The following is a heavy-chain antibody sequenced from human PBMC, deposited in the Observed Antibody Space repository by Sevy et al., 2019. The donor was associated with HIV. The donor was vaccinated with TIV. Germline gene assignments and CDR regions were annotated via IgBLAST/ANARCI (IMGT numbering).Heavy chain of an antibody. CDR2: IKQDGSEK. Sequence: GGSLRLSCAASGFTFSSYWMSWVRQAPGKGLEWVANIKQDGSEKYYVDSVKGRFTISRDNAKNSLCLQMNSLRAEDTDVDYCARDYPNNYYDSSGTNYYYGMDVWGQGTTVTVSS. V-gene: IGHV3-7*01. CDR1: GFTFSSYW. CDR3: ARDYPNNYYDSSGTNYYYGMDV. J-gene: IGHJ6*02. D-gene: IGHD3-22*01.